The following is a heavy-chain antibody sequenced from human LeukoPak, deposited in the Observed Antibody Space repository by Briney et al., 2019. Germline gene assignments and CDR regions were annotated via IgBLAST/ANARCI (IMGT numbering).Heavy chain of an antibody. J-gene: IGHJ4*02. V-gene: IGHV3-48*03. D-gene: IGHD6-13*01. Sequence: PGGSLRLSCAASGFTFSSYEMNWVRQAPGKGLEWVSTISSRAASIYYADSVKGRFTISRDNAKNSLYLQMNSLRAEDTAVYYCARVGVLSSSWLLYWGQGTLVTVSS. CDR2: ISSRAASI. CDR1: GFTFSSYE. CDR3: ARVGVLSSSWLLY.